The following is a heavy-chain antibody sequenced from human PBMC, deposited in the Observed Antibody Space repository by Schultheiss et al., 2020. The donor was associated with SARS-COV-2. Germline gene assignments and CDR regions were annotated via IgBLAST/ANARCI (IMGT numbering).Heavy chain of an antibody. CDR3: ARCMDSASPRYYGMDV. V-gene: IGHV1-2*04. D-gene: IGHD2-8*01. CDR2: INPNSGGT. Sequence: ASVKVSCKASGGTFSSYAISWVRQAPGQGLEWMGGINPNSGGTNYAQKFQGWVTMTRDTSISTAYMELSRLRSDDTAVYYCARCMDSASPRYYGMDVWGQGTTVTVSS. CDR1: GGTFSSYA. J-gene: IGHJ6*02.